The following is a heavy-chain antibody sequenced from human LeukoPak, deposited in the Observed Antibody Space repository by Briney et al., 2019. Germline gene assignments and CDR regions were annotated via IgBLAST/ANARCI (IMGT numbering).Heavy chain of an antibody. J-gene: IGHJ6*02. V-gene: IGHV3-48*04. Sequence: PGGSLRLSCAASGFTFSNYSMNWVRQAPGKGLEWVSYISSSSSTIYYADSVKGRFTISRDNSKNSLYLQMNSLRAEDTALYYCAKDIGGGSSWYYREGDYYYGMDVWGQGTTVTVSS. D-gene: IGHD6-13*01. CDR1: GFTFSNYS. CDR2: ISSSSSTI. CDR3: AKDIGGGSSWYYREGDYYYGMDV.